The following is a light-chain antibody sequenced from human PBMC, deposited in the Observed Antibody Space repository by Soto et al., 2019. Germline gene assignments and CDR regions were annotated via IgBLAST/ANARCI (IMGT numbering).Light chain of an antibody. CDR2: SAS. J-gene: IGKJ2*01. Sequence: DIQMTQSPTSLSASVGDSVTISCRASQTISSYLNWYQQQPGKAPKLLIYSASNLLTGVPSRFSGSGFGTDYTLTISSLQPADFATYYCQQTFKTPHTFGQGTKVDI. CDR1: QTISSY. CDR3: QQTFKTPHT. V-gene: IGKV1-39*01.